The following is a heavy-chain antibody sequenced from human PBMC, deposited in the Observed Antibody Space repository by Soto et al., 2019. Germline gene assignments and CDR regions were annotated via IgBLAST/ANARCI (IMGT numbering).Heavy chain of an antibody. Sequence: PSETLSLTCTVSGGSISSSSYYWGWIRQPPGKGLEWIGSIYYSGSTYYNPSLKSRVTISVDTSKNQFSLKLSSVTAAGTAVYNCARRPAYCGGDCYSYYFDYWGQGTLVTVSS. J-gene: IGHJ4*02. CDR2: IYYSGST. CDR3: ARRPAYCGGDCYSYYFDY. D-gene: IGHD2-21*02. CDR1: GGSISSSSYY. V-gene: IGHV4-39*01.